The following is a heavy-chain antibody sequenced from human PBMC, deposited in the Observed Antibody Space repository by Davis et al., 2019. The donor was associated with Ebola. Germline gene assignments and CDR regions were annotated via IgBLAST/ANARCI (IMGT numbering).Heavy chain of an antibody. D-gene: IGHD6-19*01. Sequence: GESLKISCAASGFTFSSYDIHWVRQAPGKGLEWVAVIWYDGSNKYYADSVKGRFTISRDNSKNTLYLQMNSLRAEDTAVYYCARADSSGWYRASFDYWSQGTLVTVSS. J-gene: IGHJ4*02. V-gene: IGHV3-33*01. CDR3: ARADSSGWYRASFDY. CDR2: IWYDGSNK. CDR1: GFTFSSYD.